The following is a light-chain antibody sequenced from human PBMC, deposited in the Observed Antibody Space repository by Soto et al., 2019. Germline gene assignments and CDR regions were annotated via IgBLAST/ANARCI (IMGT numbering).Light chain of an antibody. V-gene: IGLV2-14*01. Sequence: QSALTQPASVSGSPGQSITISCSGTSSDVGGYNYVSCYQHHPGKAPKLIIYEVSNRPSGVSNRFSGSKSGNTASLTISGLLAEDEADYYCNSYTSSTTLVFGGGTKLTVL. CDR3: NSYTSSTTLV. J-gene: IGLJ2*01. CDR1: SSDVGGYNY. CDR2: EVS.